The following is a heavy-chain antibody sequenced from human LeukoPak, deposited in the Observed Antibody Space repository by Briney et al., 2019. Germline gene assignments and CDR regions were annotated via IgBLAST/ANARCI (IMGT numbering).Heavy chain of an antibody. CDR1: GYIFSNYW. Sequence: GESLKISCKASGYIFSNYWIGWVRQMPGKGLEWMGMIYPGDSDTRYSPSFQGRVSISADKSISTAYLQWSSLKASDTAMYYCARPTEYSSSWPRPFDYWGQGTLVTVSS. CDR3: ARPTEYSSSWPRPFDY. D-gene: IGHD6-6*01. CDR2: IYPGDSDT. J-gene: IGHJ4*02. V-gene: IGHV5-51*01.